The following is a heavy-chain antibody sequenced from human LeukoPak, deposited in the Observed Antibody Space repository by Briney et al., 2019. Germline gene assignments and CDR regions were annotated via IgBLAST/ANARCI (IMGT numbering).Heavy chain of an antibody. Sequence: TGGSLRLSCAASGFTFSSYGMHWVRQAPGKGLEWVAFIRYDGSNKYYADSVKGRFTISRDNSKNTLYLQMNSLRAEDTAVYYCASGYGSGSYYLYYFDYWGQETLVTVSS. CDR3: ASGYGSGSYYLYYFDY. CDR2: IRYDGSNK. V-gene: IGHV3-30*02. CDR1: GFTFSSYG. D-gene: IGHD3-10*01. J-gene: IGHJ4*02.